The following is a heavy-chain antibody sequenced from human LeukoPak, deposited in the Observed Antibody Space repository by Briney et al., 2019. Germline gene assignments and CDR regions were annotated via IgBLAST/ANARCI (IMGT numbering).Heavy chain of an antibody. J-gene: IGHJ4*02. CDR2: ISTTSDYI. Sequence: PGGPLRLSCASSGFTFSGYSMNWVRQAPGRGLEWVSSISTTSDYIHYADSLKGRVAISRDNAKNSLYLQMNSLRAEDTAVYYCARGGIYSQGFDYCGQGSLVTVSS. D-gene: IGHD6-13*01. CDR3: ARGGIYSQGFDY. CDR1: GFTFSGYS. V-gene: IGHV3-21*01.